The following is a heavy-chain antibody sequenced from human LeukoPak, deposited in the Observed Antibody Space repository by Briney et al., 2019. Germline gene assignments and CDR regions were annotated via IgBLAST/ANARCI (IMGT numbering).Heavy chain of an antibody. D-gene: IGHD4-23*01. CDR1: GGSINSYY. J-gene: IGHJ4*02. CDR3: ARGGKATVVTM. CDR2: IYSSGST. V-gene: IGHV4-4*07. Sequence: NASETLSLTCTVSGGSINSYYWSWIRQPAGKGLAWIGRIYSSGSTNYNPSLKSRVSMSVDTSKNQFSLKLTSVTAADTAVYYRARGGKATVVTMWGQGILVTVAT.